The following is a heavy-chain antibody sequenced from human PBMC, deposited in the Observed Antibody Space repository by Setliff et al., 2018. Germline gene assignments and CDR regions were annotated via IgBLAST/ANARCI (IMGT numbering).Heavy chain of an antibody. D-gene: IGHD5-12*01. CDR3: ARGPRDGYNSGLDY. J-gene: IGHJ4*02. V-gene: IGHV1-2*06. CDR2: INPSSGAT. CDR1: GYTFTGYY. Sequence: ASVKVSCKASGYTFTGYYMYWVRQAPGQGLEWMGRINPSSGATIYAQKFQGRVTMTSDTSISTAYMELGRLRSDDTAVYFCARGPRDGYNSGLDYWGQGALVTVSS.